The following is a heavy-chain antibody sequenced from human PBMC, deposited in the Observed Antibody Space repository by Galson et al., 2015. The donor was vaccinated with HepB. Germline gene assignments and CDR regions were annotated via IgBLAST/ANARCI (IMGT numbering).Heavy chain of an antibody. CDR2: IGSSSSYT. Sequence: SLRLSCAASGFTFSDYYMSWIRQAPGKGLEWVSYIGSSSSYTNYADSVKGRFTISRDNAKNSLYLQMNSLRAEDTAVYYCARDVAAAGSGDFDYWGQGTLVTVSS. CDR3: ARDVAAAGSGDFDY. CDR1: GFTFSDYY. V-gene: IGHV3-11*06. J-gene: IGHJ4*02. D-gene: IGHD6-13*01.